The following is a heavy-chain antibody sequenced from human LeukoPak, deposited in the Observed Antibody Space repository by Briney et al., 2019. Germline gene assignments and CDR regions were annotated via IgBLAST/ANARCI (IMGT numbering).Heavy chain of an antibody. J-gene: IGHJ5*02. Sequence: SQTLSLTCATSGDSVSSNSAAWNWIRQSPSRGLEWLGRTYYRSKWYNDYAVSVKSRITINPDTSKNQFSLQLNSVTPEDTAVYYCARALVTPTPGGNWFDPWGQGTLVTVSS. CDR2: TYYRSKWYN. D-gene: IGHD2-21*02. V-gene: IGHV6-1*01. CDR3: ARALVTPTPGGNWFDP. CDR1: GDSVSSNSAA.